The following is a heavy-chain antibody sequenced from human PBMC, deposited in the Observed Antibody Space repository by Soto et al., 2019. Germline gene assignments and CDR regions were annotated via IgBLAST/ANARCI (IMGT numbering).Heavy chain of an antibody. D-gene: IGHD3-10*01. Sequence: PGGSLRRSCAASGFPFSSYAMSWVRPAPGKGLECVSAISGSGGSTYYADAVKARFTLSRDNTNNTLYLQMNSLRAEDTAVYYCAKVGGDYYWGQGTLVTVSS. J-gene: IGHJ4*02. V-gene: IGHV3-23*01. CDR3: AKVGGDYY. CDR2: ISGSGGST. CDR1: GFPFSSYA.